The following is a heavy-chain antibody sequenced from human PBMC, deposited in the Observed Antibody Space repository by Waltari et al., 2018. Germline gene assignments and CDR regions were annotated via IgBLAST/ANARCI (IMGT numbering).Heavy chain of an antibody. CDR1: GFTISPYP. D-gene: IGHD3-16*01. CDR3: AREDPPGGLEC. Sequence: EVQLVESGGDFVQPGGCLRLSCVASGFTISPYPMPWVRQTPGKGLESVSAISRDGVRTYYSNSVKTRFTISGDNSKDTVYLQMGSLRTEDVGVYYCAREDPPGGLECWGQGTLVTVSS. CDR2: ISRDGVRT. V-gene: IGHV3-64*01. J-gene: IGHJ4*02.